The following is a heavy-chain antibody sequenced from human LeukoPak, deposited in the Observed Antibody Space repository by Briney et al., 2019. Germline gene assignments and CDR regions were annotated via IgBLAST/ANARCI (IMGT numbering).Heavy chain of an antibody. J-gene: IGHJ4*02. Sequence: ASVKVSCKASGYTFTGYYMHWVRQAPGQGFEWMGWINPNSGDTNYAQKFQGRVTMTRNTSISTAYMELSSLRSEDTAVYYCARQPITAGIDYWGQGTLVTVSS. CDR2: INPNSGDT. V-gene: IGHV1-2*02. CDR3: ARQPITAGIDY. CDR1: GYTFTGYY. D-gene: IGHD5-18*01.